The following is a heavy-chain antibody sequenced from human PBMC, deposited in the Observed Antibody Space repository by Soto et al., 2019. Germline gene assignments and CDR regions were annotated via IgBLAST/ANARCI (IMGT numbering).Heavy chain of an antibody. CDR2: INIDGSST. CDR3: ARGLTPAVIARVFDY. D-gene: IGHD2-21*01. Sequence: EVQLVESGGGLVQPGGSLRLSCAASGFTFSSYWMHWVRQAPGKGLVWVSRINIDGSSTTYADSVKGRFTISRDNAKNTLSLQMNSLRAEDTAVYYCARGLTPAVIARVFDYWGQGTLVTVSS. V-gene: IGHV3-74*01. CDR1: GFTFSSYW. J-gene: IGHJ4*02.